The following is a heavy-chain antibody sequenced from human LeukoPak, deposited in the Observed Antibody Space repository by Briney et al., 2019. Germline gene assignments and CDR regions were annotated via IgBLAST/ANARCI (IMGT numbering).Heavy chain of an antibody. Sequence: GGSLRLSCTASGFTFSDYTMTWVRQAPGKGLEWVSSISSSSSYIRYTDSMKGRFTVSRDNAKNSLFLQMNSLGAEDTAVYYCARFAYCGGDCYSIYYFDYWGQGTPVTVSS. D-gene: IGHD2-21*01. CDR2: ISSSSSYI. CDR3: ARFAYCGGDCYSIYYFDY. V-gene: IGHV3-21*01. J-gene: IGHJ4*02. CDR1: GFTFSDYT.